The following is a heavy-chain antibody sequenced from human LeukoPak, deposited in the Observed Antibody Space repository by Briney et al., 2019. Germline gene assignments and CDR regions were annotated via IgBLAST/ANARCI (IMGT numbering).Heavy chain of an antibody. D-gene: IGHD2-21*02. Sequence: SETLSLTCTVSGGSISSSSYYWGWIRQPPGKGLEWIGEINHSGSTNYNPSLKSRVTISVDTSKNQFSLKLSSVTAADTAVYYCASTYCGGDCYSRYYYYYMDVWGKGTTVTISS. CDR2: INHSGST. J-gene: IGHJ6*03. V-gene: IGHV4-39*07. CDR3: ASTYCGGDCYSRYYYYYMDV. CDR1: GGSISSSSYY.